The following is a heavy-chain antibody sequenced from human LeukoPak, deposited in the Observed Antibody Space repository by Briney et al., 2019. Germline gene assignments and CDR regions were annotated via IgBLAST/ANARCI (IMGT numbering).Heavy chain of an antibody. D-gene: IGHD2-8*02. V-gene: IGHV4-59*08. CDR2: IYYSGST. CDR1: GASISSSY. CDR3: ARILVGHYNWFDP. J-gene: IGHJ5*02. Sequence: SETLSLTCIVSGASISSSYWSWIRQPPGKGLEWIGYIYYSGSTNYNPSLKSRVTISVDTSKNQFSLKLTSETAADTAVYYCARILVGHYNWFDPWGQGALVTVSS.